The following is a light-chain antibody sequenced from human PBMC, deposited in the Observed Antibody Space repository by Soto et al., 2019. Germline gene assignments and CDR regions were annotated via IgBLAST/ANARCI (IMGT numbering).Light chain of an antibody. V-gene: IGLV2-14*01. J-gene: IGLJ2*01. Sequence: QSALTQPASVSGSPGQSITISCTGTSSDVGGYNYVSWYQQHPGKAPKLMIYDVTNRPSGVSNRFSGSKSGNTASLAISGLQAEEEADYYCSSYTSSSPHVVFGGGTTLTVL. CDR2: DVT. CDR1: SSDVGGYNY. CDR3: SSYTSSSPHVV.